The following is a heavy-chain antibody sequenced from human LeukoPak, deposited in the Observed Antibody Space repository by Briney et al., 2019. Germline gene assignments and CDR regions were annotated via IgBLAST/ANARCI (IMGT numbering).Heavy chain of an antibody. Sequence: ASVKVSCKASGYTFTSYGISWVRQAPGQGLEWMGWISAYNGNTNYAQKLQGRVTMTTVTSTSTAYMELRSLRSDDTAVYYCARDQEDDGDYLSYWYFDLWGRGTLVTVSS. J-gene: IGHJ2*01. CDR2: ISAYNGNT. CDR3: ARDQEDDGDYLSYWYFDL. CDR1: GYTFTSYG. V-gene: IGHV1-18*04. D-gene: IGHD4-17*01.